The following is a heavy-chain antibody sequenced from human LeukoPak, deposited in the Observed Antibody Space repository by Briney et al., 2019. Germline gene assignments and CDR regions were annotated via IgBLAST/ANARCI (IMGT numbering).Heavy chain of an antibody. CDR2: IIPIFGTA. Sequence: SVTVSCKASGGTFGSYAIRWVRQAPGQGLEWMGGIIPIFGTANYAQKFQGRGTITADKSTSTAYMELSSLSSEGTAVYFFARGPPHFSLFVDYWGQGTLVTVTS. J-gene: IGHJ4*02. CDR1: GGTFGSYA. V-gene: IGHV1-69*06. CDR3: ARGPPHFSLFVDY.